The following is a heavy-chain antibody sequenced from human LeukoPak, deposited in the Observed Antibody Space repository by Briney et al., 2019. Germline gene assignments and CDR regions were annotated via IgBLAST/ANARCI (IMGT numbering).Heavy chain of an antibody. J-gene: IGHJ3*02. CDR2: IYHSGST. Sequence: PSETLSLTCAVSGGSISSSNRWSWVRQPPGKGLEWIGEIYHSGSTNYNPSLKSRVTISVDTSKNQFSLKLSSVTAADTAVYYCARDRAAVNAFDIWGQGTMVTVSS. V-gene: IGHV4-4*02. CDR3: ARDRAAVNAFDI. CDR1: GGSISSSNR. D-gene: IGHD4-17*01.